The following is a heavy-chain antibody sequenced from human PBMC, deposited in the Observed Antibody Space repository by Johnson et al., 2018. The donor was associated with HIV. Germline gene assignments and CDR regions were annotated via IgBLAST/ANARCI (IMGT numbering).Heavy chain of an antibody. D-gene: IGHD6-25*01. CDR3: TTGVVGQRGGAFDI. CDR2: IKSKTDGGTT. CDR1: GFTFSSYW. Sequence: VQLVETGGGLVQPGGSLRLSCAASGFTFSSYWMSWVRQAPGKGLEWVGRIKSKTDGGTTDYAAPVKGRFTFSRDASKNTRYVKMNSLKTEDTAVYSCTTGVVGQRGGAFDIWGQGTMVTVSS. V-gene: IGHV3-15*01. J-gene: IGHJ3*02.